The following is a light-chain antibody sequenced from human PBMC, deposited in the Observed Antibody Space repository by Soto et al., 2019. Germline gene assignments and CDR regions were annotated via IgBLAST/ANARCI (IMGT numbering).Light chain of an antibody. CDR2: WAS. V-gene: IGKV4-1*01. J-gene: IGKJ1*01. CDR3: QQYYSTPPT. CDR1: QSVLYSSNNKNY. Sequence: ERATINCKSSQSVLYSSNNKNYLAWYQQKPGQPPKLLIYWASTRESGVPDRFSGSGSGTDFTLTISSLQAEDVAVHYCQQYYSTPPTFGQGTKVDI.